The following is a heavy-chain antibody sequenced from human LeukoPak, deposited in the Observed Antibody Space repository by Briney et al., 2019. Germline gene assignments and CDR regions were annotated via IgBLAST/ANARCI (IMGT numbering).Heavy chain of an antibody. V-gene: IGHV1-69*04. D-gene: IGHD5-18*01. J-gene: IGHJ6*02. Sequence: SVKVSCKASGYTFTSYGISWVRQAPGQGLEWMGRIIPILGIANYAQKFQGRVTITADKSTSTAYMELSSLRSEDTAVYYCARDSYGFPHYYGMDVWGQGTTVTVSS. CDR1: GYTFTSYG. CDR2: IIPILGIA. CDR3: ARDSYGFPHYYGMDV.